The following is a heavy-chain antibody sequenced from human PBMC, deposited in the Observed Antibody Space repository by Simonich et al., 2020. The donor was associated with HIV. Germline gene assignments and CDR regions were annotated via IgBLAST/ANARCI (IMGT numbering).Heavy chain of an antibody. CDR2: FDPENLET. CDR1: GYTLNGLS. J-gene: IGHJ4*02. Sequence: QVQLVQSGAEVKKPGASVKVSCKASGYTLNGLSMHWVRQAPGKGLEWMGGFDPENLETIYAQNFQGRVSMTEDTSTDTAYMELSSLRSEDTAVYYCATDSPLVLTAAFDSWGQGTLVTVSS. V-gene: IGHV1-24*01. D-gene: IGHD3-22*01. CDR3: ATDSPLVLTAAFDS.